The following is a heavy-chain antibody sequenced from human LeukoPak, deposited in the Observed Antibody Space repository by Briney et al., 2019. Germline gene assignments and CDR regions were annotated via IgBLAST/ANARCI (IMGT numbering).Heavy chain of an antibody. V-gene: IGHV3-30-3*01. CDR1: QFTFNIYP. CDR3: AREPYDISGYGMDV. D-gene: IGHD3-22*01. Sequence: GSLRLSCAASQFTFNIYPMHWVRQAPGKGLEWVATIAYDGTNIFYADSVGGRFTISRDNSKSALFLEMNSLRGGDTAVYYCAREPYDISGYGMDVWGQGTMVTVSS. CDR2: IAYDGTNI. J-gene: IGHJ6*02.